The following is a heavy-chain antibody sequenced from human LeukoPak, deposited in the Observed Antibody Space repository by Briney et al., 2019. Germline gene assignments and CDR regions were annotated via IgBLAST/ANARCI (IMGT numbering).Heavy chain of an antibody. J-gene: IGHJ4*02. D-gene: IGHD6-13*01. V-gene: IGHV3-30-3*01. CDR3: ARVDEYSSSWYWGHAAYYFDY. CDR2: ISYDGSNK. Sequence: PGGSLRLSCAASGFTFSSYAMHWVRQAPGKGLEWVAVISYDGSNKYYADSVKGRFTISRDNSKNTLYLQMNSLRAEDTAVYYCARVDEYSSSWYWGHAAYYFDYWGQGTLVTVSS. CDR1: GFTFSSYA.